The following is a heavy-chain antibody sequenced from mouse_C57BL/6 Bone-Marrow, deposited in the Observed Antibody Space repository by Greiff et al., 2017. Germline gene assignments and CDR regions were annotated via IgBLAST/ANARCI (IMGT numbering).Heavy chain of an antibody. CDR3: ARNYYGSSGYFDV. V-gene: IGHV1-69*01. J-gene: IGHJ1*03. D-gene: IGHD1-1*01. Sequence: QVQLQQPGAELVMPGASVKLSCKASGYTFTSYWMHWVKQRPGQGLEWIGEIDPSDSYTNYNQKFKGKSILTVDKSSSTAYMQLSSLTSEDSAVYYCARNYYGSSGYFDVWGTGTTVTVSS. CDR1: GYTFTSYW. CDR2: IDPSDSYT.